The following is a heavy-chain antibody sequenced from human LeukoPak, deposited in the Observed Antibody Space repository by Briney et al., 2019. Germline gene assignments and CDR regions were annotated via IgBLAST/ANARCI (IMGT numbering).Heavy chain of an antibody. Sequence: SQTLCLTCTVSGGSISSGSCYWSWIRQPAEKGVEWIGRIYTSGSTNYNPSLKSRVTISVDTSKNQLSLKLSSVTAADTATYYCAGGSSWYKVDYWGQGTLVTVSS. J-gene: IGHJ4*02. CDR2: IYTSGST. D-gene: IGHD6-13*01. CDR3: AGGSSWYKVDY. CDR1: GGSISSGSCY. V-gene: IGHV4-61*02.